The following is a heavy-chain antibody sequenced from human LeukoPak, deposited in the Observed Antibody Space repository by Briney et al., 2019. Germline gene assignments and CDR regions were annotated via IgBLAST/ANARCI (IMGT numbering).Heavy chain of an antibody. Sequence: PGGSLRLSCAASGFTFSDYYMSWIRQAPGKGLEWVSAISGSGGSTYYADSVKGRFTISRDSSKNTLYLQMNSLRAEDTAVYYCAKDCSYSSGWYFADYWGQGTLVTVSS. CDR2: ISGSGGST. D-gene: IGHD6-19*01. V-gene: IGHV3-23*01. J-gene: IGHJ4*02. CDR3: AKDCSYSSGWYFADY. CDR1: GFTFSDYY.